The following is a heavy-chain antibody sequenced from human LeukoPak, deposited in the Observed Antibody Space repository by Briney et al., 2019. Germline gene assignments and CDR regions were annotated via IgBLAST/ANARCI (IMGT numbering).Heavy chain of an antibody. D-gene: IGHD5-24*01. J-gene: IGHJ4*02. CDR1: GYAFITFG. CDR3: ARPQDGYNPNFFDY. CDR2: ISTFNGNT. Sequence: GASVKVSCKASGYAFITFGISWVRQAPGQGLEWMRWISTFNGNTNYAQKLQGRVTMTTDTSTDTAYMELRSLRSDDTAVYYCARPQDGYNPNFFDYWGQGTLVTVSS. V-gene: IGHV1-18*01.